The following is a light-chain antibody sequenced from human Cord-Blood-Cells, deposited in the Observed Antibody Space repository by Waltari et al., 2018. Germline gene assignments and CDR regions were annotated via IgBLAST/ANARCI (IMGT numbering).Light chain of an antibody. V-gene: IGLV3-21*03. CDR1: NIGSKS. Sequence: SYVLTQPPSVPVAPGTTARITWGGTNIGSKSAHWYQQKPGQAPVLVVYDDSDRPSGIPERFSGSNSGNTATLTISRVEAGDEADYYCQVWDSSSDHVFGTGTKVTVL. J-gene: IGLJ1*01. CDR2: DDS. CDR3: QVWDSSSDHV.